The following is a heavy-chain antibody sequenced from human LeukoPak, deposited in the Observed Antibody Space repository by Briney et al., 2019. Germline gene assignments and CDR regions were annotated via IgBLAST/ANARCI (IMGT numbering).Heavy chain of an antibody. D-gene: IGHD3-3*01. CDR3: ARMSSDFSQRYDY. CDR2: ISAYNGNT. V-gene: IGHV1-18*04. J-gene: IGHJ4*02. CDR1: GYTFTGYY. Sequence: ASVKVSCKASGYTFTGYYMHWVRQAPGQGLEWMGWISAYNGNTNYAQKLQGRVTMTTDTSTSTAYMELRSPRSDDTAVYYCARMSSDFSQRYDYWGQGTLVTVSS.